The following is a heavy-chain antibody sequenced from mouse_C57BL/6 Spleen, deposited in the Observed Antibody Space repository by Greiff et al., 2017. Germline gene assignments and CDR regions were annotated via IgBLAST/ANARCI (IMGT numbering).Heavy chain of an antibody. Sequence: VQLQESGPGLVQPSQSLSITCTVSGFSLTSYGVHWVRQSPGKGLEWLGVIWRGGSTDYNAAFMSRLSITKDNAKSQVFFKMNSLQADDTAIYYCAKKGSYLWYFDVWGTGTTVTVSS. CDR2: IWRGGST. CDR1: GFSLTSYG. J-gene: IGHJ1*03. CDR3: AKKGSYLWYFDV. D-gene: IGHD1-1*02. V-gene: IGHV2-5*01.